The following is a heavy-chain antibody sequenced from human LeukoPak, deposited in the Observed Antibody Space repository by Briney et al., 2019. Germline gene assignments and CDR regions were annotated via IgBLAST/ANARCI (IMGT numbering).Heavy chain of an antibody. J-gene: IGHJ4*02. D-gene: IGHD5-12*01. CDR1: GGSISSSSYY. CDR3: ARHLYSGYDFGY. CDR2: MYYSGGS. V-gene: IGHV4-39*01. Sequence: PSETLSLTCTVSGGSISSSSYYWGWIRQPPGKGLEWIGSMYYSGGSYYNPSLKSRVTISVDTSKNQFSLNLSSVTAADTAVYYCARHLYSGYDFGYWGQGTLVTVPS.